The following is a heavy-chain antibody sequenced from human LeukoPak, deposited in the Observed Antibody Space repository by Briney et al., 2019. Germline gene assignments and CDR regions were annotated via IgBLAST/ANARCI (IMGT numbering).Heavy chain of an antibody. CDR3: ARDWIVPAAMPNDY. D-gene: IGHD2-2*01. J-gene: IGHJ4*02. CDR2: LSSSSSHI. CDR1: GFTFSIYS. V-gene: IGHV3-21*01. Sequence: GGSLRLSCAASGFTFSIYSMNWVRPPPGKGLECVASLSSSSSHIYYADSVNGRFTISRDNAKNSLYLQMNSLRAEDTAVYDCARDWIVPAAMPNDYWGQGTLVTVSS.